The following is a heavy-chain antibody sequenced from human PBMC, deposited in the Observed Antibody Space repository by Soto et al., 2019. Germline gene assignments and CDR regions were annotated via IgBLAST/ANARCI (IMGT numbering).Heavy chain of an antibody. V-gene: IGHV1-69*01. CDR3: ARGLFGQPWLVGFDT. CDR2: TIPMFATA. J-gene: IGHJ4*02. Sequence: QVHLVQSGAEVKKPGSSVKVSCKASGGSFSNYIFAWVRQAPGQGLEWMGGTIPMFATAQYAQKLHGRVTITADESTSTGYMDLTSLTSDDTAVYYCARGLFGQPWLVGFDTWGQGTLVTVSS. D-gene: IGHD6-19*01. CDR1: GGSFSNYI.